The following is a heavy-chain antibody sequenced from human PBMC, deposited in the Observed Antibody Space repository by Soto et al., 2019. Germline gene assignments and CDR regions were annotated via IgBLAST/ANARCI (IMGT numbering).Heavy chain of an antibody. D-gene: IGHD4-17*01. CDR2: ININSDII. J-gene: IGHJ6*02. Sequence: PGGSLRLSCAASGFTLSSYHMDWVRQAPGKGLEWVSYININSDIIHYADSVKGRFTISRDNAKNSLYLQMDSLRAEDTAVYYCARDGTTGTANFHYAMDVWGQGTTVTVSS. V-gene: IGHV3-48*01. CDR3: ARDGTTGTANFHYAMDV. CDR1: GFTLSSYH.